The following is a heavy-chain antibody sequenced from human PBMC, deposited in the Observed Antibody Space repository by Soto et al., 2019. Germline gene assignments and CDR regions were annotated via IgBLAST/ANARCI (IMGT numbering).Heavy chain of an antibody. Sequence: GGSLRLSCAASGFTFSSYAMHWVRQAPGKGLEWVAVISYDGSNKYYADSVKGRFTISRDNSKNTLYLQMNSLRAEDTAVYYCARGGRAGGAAAATKSKFDPWGQGTLVTVSS. D-gene: IGHD6-13*01. CDR1: GFTFSSYA. CDR3: ARGGRAGGAAAATKSKFDP. J-gene: IGHJ5*02. CDR2: ISYDGSNK. V-gene: IGHV3-30-3*01.